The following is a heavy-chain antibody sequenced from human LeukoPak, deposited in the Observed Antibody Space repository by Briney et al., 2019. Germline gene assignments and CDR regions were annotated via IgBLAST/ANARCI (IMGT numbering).Heavy chain of an antibody. Sequence: GGSLRLSCAASGFTFSSYSMNWVRQAPGKGLEWVSSISSSSSYIYYAYSVKGRFTISRDNAKNSLYLQMNSLRAEDTAVYYCARDGYCSSTSCYLGYYYYGMDVWGQGTTVTVSS. J-gene: IGHJ6*02. CDR1: GFTFSSYS. CDR2: ISSSSSYI. CDR3: ARDGYCSSTSCYLGYYYYGMDV. V-gene: IGHV3-21*01. D-gene: IGHD2-2*03.